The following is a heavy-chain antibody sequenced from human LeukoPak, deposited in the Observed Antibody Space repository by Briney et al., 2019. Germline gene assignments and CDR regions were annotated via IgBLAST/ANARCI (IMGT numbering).Heavy chain of an antibody. Sequence: PGGSLRLSCAASGFTFSNAWMSWVRPAPGKGLAWVGCVKSKTDGGTTDYAAPVKGRFTISRDDSKNTLYLQMNSLKTEDTAVYYCTTDGDIVATIGGTDYWGQGTLVTVSS. CDR3: TTDGDIVATIGGTDY. CDR2: VKSKTDGGTT. V-gene: IGHV3-15*01. J-gene: IGHJ4*02. CDR1: GFTFSNAW. D-gene: IGHD5-12*01.